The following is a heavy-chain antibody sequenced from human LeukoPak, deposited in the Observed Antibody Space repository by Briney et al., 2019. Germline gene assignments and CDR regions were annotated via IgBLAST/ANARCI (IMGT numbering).Heavy chain of an antibody. CDR1: GYTFTSYD. CDR3: ARGPPVRGYGGVDWYFDL. Sequence: ASVKVSCKASGYTFTSYDINWVRQATGQGLEWMGWMNPNSGNTGYAQKFQGRVTMTRNTSISTAYMELSSLRSEDTAVYYCARGPPVRGYGGVDWYFDLWGRGTLVTVSS. V-gene: IGHV1-8*01. J-gene: IGHJ2*01. CDR2: MNPNSGNT. D-gene: IGHD4-23*01.